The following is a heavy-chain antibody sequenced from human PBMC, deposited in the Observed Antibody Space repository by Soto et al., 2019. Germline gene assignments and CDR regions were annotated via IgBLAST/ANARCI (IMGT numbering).Heavy chain of an antibody. CDR2: INHRGST. CDR3: ARDGFCTSTTCRVGNWFDP. J-gene: IGHJ5*02. Sequence: SETLSLTCVVYGGSFSGYYWSWIRQSPGKGLEWIGGINHRGSTNYNPSLESRVTISVDTSKNQFSLKLPSVTAADTAMYYCARDGFCTSTTCRVGNWFDPWGQGTLVPSPQ. CDR1: GGSFSGYY. D-gene: IGHD2-2*01. V-gene: IGHV4-34*01.